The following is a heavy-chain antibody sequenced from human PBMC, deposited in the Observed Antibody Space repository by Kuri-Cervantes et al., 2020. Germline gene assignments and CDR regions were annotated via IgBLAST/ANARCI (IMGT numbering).Heavy chain of an antibody. J-gene: IGHJ4*02. CDR1: GFTFSSYS. Sequence: GGSLRLSCAASGFTFSSYSMNWVRQAPGKGLEWVSYISSSSSTIYYADSVKGRFTISRDNAKNSLYLQMNSLRGEETAVYYCATLSDMYQLLLDYWGQGTLVTVSS. CDR3: ATLSDMYQLLLDY. CDR2: ISSSSSTI. D-gene: IGHD2-2*01. V-gene: IGHV3-48*01.